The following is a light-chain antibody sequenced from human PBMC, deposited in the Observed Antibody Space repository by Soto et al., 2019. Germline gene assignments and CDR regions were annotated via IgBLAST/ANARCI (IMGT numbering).Light chain of an antibody. CDR2: EVS. J-gene: IGLJ3*02. CDR3: TSYAGSNNLV. V-gene: IGLV2-8*02. Sequence: QSVLTQPPSASRSPGQSVTISCTGTSSDIGGYNYVSWYQQHPGKAPKLIIYEVSKRPSGVPDRFSGSKSGNTASLTVSGLQAEDEADYYCTSYAGSNNLVFAGGTKLTVL. CDR1: SSDIGGYNY.